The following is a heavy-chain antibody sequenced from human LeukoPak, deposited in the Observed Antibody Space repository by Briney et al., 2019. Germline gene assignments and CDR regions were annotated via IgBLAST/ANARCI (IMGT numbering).Heavy chain of an antibody. CDR3: AKDTRPPYYGSGSNDYYMDV. Sequence: PGGSLRLSCAASGFTFSSYSMNWVRQAPGKGLEWVSSISSSSSYIYYADSVKGRFTISRDNSKNTLYLQMNSLRAEDTAVYYCAKDTRPPYYGSGSNDYYMDVWGKGTTVTVSS. J-gene: IGHJ6*03. D-gene: IGHD3-10*01. V-gene: IGHV3-21*01. CDR1: GFTFSSYS. CDR2: ISSSSSYI.